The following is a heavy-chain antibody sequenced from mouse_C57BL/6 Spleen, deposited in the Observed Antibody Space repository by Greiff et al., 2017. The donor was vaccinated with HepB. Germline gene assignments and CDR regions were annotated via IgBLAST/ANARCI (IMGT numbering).Heavy chain of an antibody. Sequence: QVQLQQSGPELVKPGASVKISCKASGYAFSSSWMNWVKQRPGKGLEWIGRIYPGDGDTNYNGKFKGKATLTADKSSSTAYMQLSSLTSEDSAVYFCARGGGEAWFAYWGQGTLVTVSA. CDR3: ARGGGEAWFAY. J-gene: IGHJ3*01. CDR2: IYPGDGDT. V-gene: IGHV1-82*01. CDR1: GYAFSSSW.